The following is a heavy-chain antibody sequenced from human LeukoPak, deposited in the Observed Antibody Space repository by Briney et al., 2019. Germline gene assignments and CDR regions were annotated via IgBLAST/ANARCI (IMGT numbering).Heavy chain of an antibody. CDR1: GFTLSTYS. V-gene: IGHV3-21*01. CDR3: AMAGYSSGWYDPFDY. Sequence: GGSLRLSCAASGFTLSTYSLNWVRQAPGKGLEWVSSISSSSLYIYYADSVKGQFTISRDNAKNTLYLQMNSLRAEDTAVYYCAMAGYSSGWYDPFDYWGQGTLVTVSS. CDR2: ISSSSLYI. D-gene: IGHD6-19*01. J-gene: IGHJ4*02.